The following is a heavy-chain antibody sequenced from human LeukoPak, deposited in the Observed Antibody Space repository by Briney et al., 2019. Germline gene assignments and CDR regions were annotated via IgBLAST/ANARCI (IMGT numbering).Heavy chain of an antibody. J-gene: IGHJ4*02. CDR2: INHSGST. D-gene: IGHD3-22*01. Sequence: PSETLSLTCAVYGGSFSGYYWSWIRQPPGKGLEWIGEINHSGSTNYNPSLKSRVTISVDTSKNQFSLELSSVTSADTAVYYCARASGYYYRYFDYWGQGTLVTVSS. CDR3: ARASGYYYRYFDY. CDR1: GGSFSGYY. V-gene: IGHV4-34*01.